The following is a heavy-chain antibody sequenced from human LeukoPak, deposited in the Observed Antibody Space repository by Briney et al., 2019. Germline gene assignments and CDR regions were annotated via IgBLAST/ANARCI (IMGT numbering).Heavy chain of an antibody. CDR2: ISYDGSNK. D-gene: IGHD3-10*01. Sequence: GGSLRLSCAASGFTFSSYGMHWVRQAPGKGLEWVAVISYDGSNKYYADSVKGRFTISRDNSENTLYLLMNSLRGEDTAIYYCALLGSKLLWRIDYWGQGTLVTVSS. CDR1: GFTFSSYG. J-gene: IGHJ4*02. CDR3: ALLGSKLLWRIDY. V-gene: IGHV3-30*03.